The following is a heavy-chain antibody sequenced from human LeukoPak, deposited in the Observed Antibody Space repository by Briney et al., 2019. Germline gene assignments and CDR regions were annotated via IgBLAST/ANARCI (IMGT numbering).Heavy chain of an antibody. CDR1: GGTLSST. J-gene: IGHJ3*02. CDR3: ARGSQIMAFDI. CDR2: IIPILDMT. V-gene: IGHV1-69*02. D-gene: IGHD1-26*01. Sequence: SVKVSCKASGGTLSSTISWVRQAPGQGLEWMGRIIPILDMTRYAQKFQGRLTITADKSTSTIYMDLTSLRSDDTAVYYCARGSQIMAFDIWGQGTMVTVSS.